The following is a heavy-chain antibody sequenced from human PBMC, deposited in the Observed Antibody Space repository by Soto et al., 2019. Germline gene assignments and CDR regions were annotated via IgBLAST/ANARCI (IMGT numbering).Heavy chain of an antibody. V-gene: IGHV4-34*01. CDR2: INHSGST. J-gene: IGHJ1*01. Sequence: SETLSLTCAVYGGSFSGYYWSWIRQPPGKGLEWIGEINHSGSTNYNPSLKSRVTISVDTSKNQFSLKLSSVTAADTAVYYCARGRPGYCSGGSCSAAEYFQHWGQGTLVTVSS. CDR3: ARGRPGYCSGGSCSAAEYFQH. D-gene: IGHD2-15*01. CDR1: GGSFSGYY.